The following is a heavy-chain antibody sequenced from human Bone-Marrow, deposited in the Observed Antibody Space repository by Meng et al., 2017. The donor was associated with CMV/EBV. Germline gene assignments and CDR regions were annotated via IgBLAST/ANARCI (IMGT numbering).Heavy chain of an antibody. CDR2: IKQDGSER. CDR3: ARESYCSSTSCYFAYYYYYGMDV. D-gene: IGHD2-2*01. Sequence: GGSLRLSCAASGFSFSSSWMSWVRQAPGKGLEWVANIKQDGSERYYVNSVKGRFTISRDNAKNSLYLQMNSLRAEDTAVYYCARESYCSSTSCYFAYYYYYGMDVWGQGTTVTVSS. J-gene: IGHJ6*02. V-gene: IGHV3-7*03. CDR1: GFSFSSSW.